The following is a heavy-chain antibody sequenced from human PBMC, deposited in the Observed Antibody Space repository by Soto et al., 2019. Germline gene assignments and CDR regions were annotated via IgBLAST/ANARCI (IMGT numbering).Heavy chain of an antibody. CDR2: ISGTGGST. J-gene: IGHJ4*02. D-gene: IGHD1-1*01. V-gene: IGHV3-23*01. CDR1: GFTFSNSA. CDR3: ASHNSATGTLALDY. Sequence: PGGSLRLSCAASGFTFSNSAMSWVRQAPGKGLEWVSTISGTGGSTHYTDSVKDQFTISRDNSRNTLYLQMNSLRPKDTAVYYCASHNSATGTLALDYWGQGTLVTVSS.